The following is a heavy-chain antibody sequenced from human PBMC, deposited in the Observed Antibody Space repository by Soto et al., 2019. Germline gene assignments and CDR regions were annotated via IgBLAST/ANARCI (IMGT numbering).Heavy chain of an antibody. J-gene: IGHJ6*02. CDR2: ISPYNGNT. D-gene: IGHD3-10*01. CDR1: GYVFTSYV. CDR3: AYYYGSGIGYGMDV. Sequence: ASVKVSCKASGYVFTSYVISWVRQAPGQGLEWMGWISPYNGNTNYAQKLQGRVTMTTDTSTSTAYMELRSLRSDDTAVYYCAYYYGSGIGYGMDVWGQGTTVTVSS. V-gene: IGHV1-18*01.